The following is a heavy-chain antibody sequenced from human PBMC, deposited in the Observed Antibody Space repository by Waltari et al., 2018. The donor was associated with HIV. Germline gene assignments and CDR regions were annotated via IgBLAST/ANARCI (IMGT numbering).Heavy chain of an antibody. CDR1: GFPFSCYF. Sequence: EVHLLESGGGLVQPGGSLGLSCAASGFPFSCYFMRWVGQAPGKGLEWVSGLNDVGYGTYYADAVKGRFTISRDNSKNTLYLQMNSLRAEDTAVYYCARLDFWLKYNFDYWGQGTPVTVSS. V-gene: IGHV3-23*01. D-gene: IGHD3-9*01. CDR2: LNDVGYGT. J-gene: IGHJ4*02. CDR3: ARLDFWLKYNFDY.